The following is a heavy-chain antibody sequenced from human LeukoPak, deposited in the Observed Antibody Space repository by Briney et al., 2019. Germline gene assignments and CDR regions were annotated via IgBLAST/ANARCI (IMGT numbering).Heavy chain of an antibody. V-gene: IGHV1-2*02. CDR3: AKGRVVAGSKSLTYHWLDP. J-gene: IGHJ5*02. D-gene: IGHD6-19*01. Sequence: ASVKVSCKASGYTFTGYYIHWVRQAPGQGLEWVGWINPNSGGAKYAQKFQDRVTMTRDTSISTAHMGLSRLRSDDTAVYYCAKGRVVAGSKSLTYHWLDPWGQGTLVTVSS. CDR1: GYTFTGYY. CDR2: INPNSGGA.